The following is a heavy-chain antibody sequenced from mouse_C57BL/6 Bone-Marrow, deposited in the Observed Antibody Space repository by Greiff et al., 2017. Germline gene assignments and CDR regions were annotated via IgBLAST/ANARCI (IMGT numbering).Heavy chain of an antibody. D-gene: IGHD1-1*01. Sequence: EVQRVESGGGLVQSGRSLRLSCATSGFTFSDFYMEWVRQAPGKGLEWIAASRNKANDYTTEYSATVKGRFIFSRATSQSILYLQMNALRAEDTAIYYCSRDEGHYYGSSYGYAMDYWGQGTSVTVSS. CDR2: SRNKANDYTT. V-gene: IGHV7-1*01. CDR3: SRDEGHYYGSSYGYAMDY. CDR1: GFTFSDFY. J-gene: IGHJ4*01.